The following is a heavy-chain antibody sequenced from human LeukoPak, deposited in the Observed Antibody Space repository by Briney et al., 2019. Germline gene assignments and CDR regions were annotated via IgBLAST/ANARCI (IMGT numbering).Heavy chain of an antibody. J-gene: IGHJ4*02. CDR2: IYHSGST. CDR1: GGSISSSNW. D-gene: IGHD1-26*01. Sequence: SGTLSLTCAVSGGSISSSNWWSWVRQPPGKGLEWIGEIYHSGSTNYNPSLKSRVTISVDKSKNQFSLKLSSVTAADTAMYYCARVHASGSSPNFDYWGQGTLVTVSS. V-gene: IGHV4-4*02. CDR3: ARVHASGSSPNFDY.